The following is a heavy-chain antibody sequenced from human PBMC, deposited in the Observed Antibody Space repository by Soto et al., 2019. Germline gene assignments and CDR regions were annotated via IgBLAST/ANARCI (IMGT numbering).Heavy chain of an antibody. CDR3: ARSRYYYDSSGYYRLDY. Sequence: PGGSLRLSCAASGFTFSDYYMSWIHQAPGKGLEWVSYISSSGSTIYYADSVKGRFTISRDNAKNSLYLQMNSLRAEDTAVYYCARSRYYYDSSGYYRLDYWGQGTLVTVSS. CDR2: ISSSGSTI. V-gene: IGHV3-11*01. J-gene: IGHJ4*02. D-gene: IGHD3-22*01. CDR1: GFTFSDYY.